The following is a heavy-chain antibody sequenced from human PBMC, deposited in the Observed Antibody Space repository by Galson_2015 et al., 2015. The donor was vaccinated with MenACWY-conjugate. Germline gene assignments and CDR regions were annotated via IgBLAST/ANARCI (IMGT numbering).Heavy chain of an antibody. CDR3: ARQSPRTTNYF. D-gene: IGHD1-14*01. CDR2: IKEDGTEE. J-gene: IGHJ4*02. Sequence: SLRLSCAASGFTLSSYWMSWVRQAPGKGLEWVAHIKEDGTEEYYVDSVKGRFTISRDNAKNSLYLQMNSLRVEDTAVYYCARQSPRTTNYFWGQGTLVTVSS. V-gene: IGHV3-7*03. CDR1: GFTLSSYW.